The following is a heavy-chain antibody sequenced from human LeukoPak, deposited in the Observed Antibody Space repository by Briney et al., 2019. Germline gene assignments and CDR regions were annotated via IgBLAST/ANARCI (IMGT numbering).Heavy chain of an antibody. CDR3: ARERGAGYYEGFDY. V-gene: IGHV3-30*04. D-gene: IGHD3-22*01. CDR1: GFTFSNYA. J-gene: IGHJ4*02. Sequence: GGSLRLSCAASGFTFSNYALHWVRQTPDKELEWVAIISHDEGHKYYADSVEDRFTISRDNSYSTFYLQMDRLTPDDTAVYFCARERGAGYYEGFDYWGQGTLVTVSS. CDR2: ISHDEGHK.